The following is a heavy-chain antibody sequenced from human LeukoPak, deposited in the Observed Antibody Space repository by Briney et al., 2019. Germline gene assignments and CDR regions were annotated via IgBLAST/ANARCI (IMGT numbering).Heavy chain of an antibody. V-gene: IGHV4-59*12. J-gene: IGHJ4*02. CDR3: AGGLGYCSTASCSPDY. D-gene: IGHD2-2*01. CDR1: GGSISSYY. Sequence: SSETLSLTCTVSGGSISSYYWSWIRQPPGKGLEWIGYIYYGGSTNYNPSLKSRVTISVDTSKNQFSLKLNSVTAADTAVYYCAGGLGYCSTASCSPDYWGQGTLVTVSS. CDR2: IYYGGST.